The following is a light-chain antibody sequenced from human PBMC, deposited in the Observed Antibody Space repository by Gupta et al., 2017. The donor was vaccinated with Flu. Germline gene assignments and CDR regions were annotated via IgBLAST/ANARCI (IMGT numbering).Light chain of an antibody. J-gene: IGKJ2*01. CDR2: KAS. CDR1: QNINTW. Sequence: DRVTMSCRASQNINTWLAWFQQKPGRAPKLLISKASILEDGVPTRFAGSGSGTQFSLTITNIQADDFASYYCQHYDSYPYTFGHGTKLEI. CDR3: QHYDSYPYT. V-gene: IGKV1-5*03.